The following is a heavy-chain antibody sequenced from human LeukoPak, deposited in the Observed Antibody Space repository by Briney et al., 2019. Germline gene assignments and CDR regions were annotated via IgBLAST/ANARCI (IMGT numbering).Heavy chain of an antibody. CDR1: GFTFSSYW. CDR3: ARDQGGWAVVHYFDY. J-gene: IGHJ4*02. V-gene: IGHV3-7*01. CDR2: IKQDGSEK. Sequence: GGSLRLSCAASGFTFSSYWMSWVRQAPGKGLEWVANIKQDGSEKYYVDSVKGRFTISRDNAKNSLYLQMNSLRAEDTAVYYCARDQGGWAVVHYFDYWGQGTLVTVSS. D-gene: IGHD6-19*01.